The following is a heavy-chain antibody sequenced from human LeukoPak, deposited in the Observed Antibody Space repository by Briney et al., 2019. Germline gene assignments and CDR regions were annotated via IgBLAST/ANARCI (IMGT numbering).Heavy chain of an antibody. Sequence: SQTLSLTCTVSRGSISRSGYYWSWIRQPAGKGLEWIGRIYTSGSTNYNPSLKSRVTISIDTSKNQFSLKLSSVTAADTAVYYCARDKYSSGWYTGYMDVWGKGTTVTISS. CDR2: IYTSGST. CDR1: RGSISRSGYY. J-gene: IGHJ6*03. CDR3: ARDKYSSGWYTGYMDV. V-gene: IGHV4-61*02. D-gene: IGHD6-19*01.